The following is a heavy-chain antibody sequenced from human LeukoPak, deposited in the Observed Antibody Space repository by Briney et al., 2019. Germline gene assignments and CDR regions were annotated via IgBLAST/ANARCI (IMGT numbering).Heavy chain of an antibody. J-gene: IGHJ4*02. CDR2: MQSTGNS. D-gene: IGHD5-18*01. V-gene: IGHV4-59*01. CDR3: ARDKRHSYGRYFDP. Sequence: PSETLSLTCSVSGDSISTYRWNWIRKAPGKGLEWIGYMQSTGNSNYNPSLKNRVNIFVDMSKNQFVLNLRSVTAADTAVYYCARDKRHSYGRYFDPWGQGMLVTVSS. CDR1: GDSISTYR.